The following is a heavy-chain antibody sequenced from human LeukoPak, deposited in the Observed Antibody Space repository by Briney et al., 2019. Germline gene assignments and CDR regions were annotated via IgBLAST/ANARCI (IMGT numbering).Heavy chain of an antibody. J-gene: IGHJ4*02. CDR3: ARAKGKMIRGIVILENPINYFDY. V-gene: IGHV4-59*08. Sequence: SETLSLTCTVSDGAIAGYSWSWIRQPPGKGLEWIGYIYYSGDTNYNPSLQSRVTISVDTSKNQFSLKLSSVTAADTAVYYCARAKGKMIRGIVILENPINYFDYWGQGTLVTVSS. D-gene: IGHD3-10*01. CDR1: DGAIAGYS. CDR2: IYYSGDT.